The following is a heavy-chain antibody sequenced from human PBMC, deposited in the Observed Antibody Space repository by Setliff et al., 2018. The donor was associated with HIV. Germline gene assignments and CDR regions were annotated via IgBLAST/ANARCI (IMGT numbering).Heavy chain of an antibody. CDR3: ATDFGTVRGVMDYYYYGMDV. V-gene: IGHV1-69-2*01. D-gene: IGHD3-10*01. Sequence: ASVKVSCKASGYTFTSYGISGVRQAPGQGLEWMGRVDPEDGETIYAEKFQGRVTITADTSTDTAYMELSSLRSEDTAVYYCATDFGTVRGVMDYYYYGMDVWGQGTTVTVSS. CDR1: GYTFTSYG. J-gene: IGHJ6*02. CDR2: VDPEDGET.